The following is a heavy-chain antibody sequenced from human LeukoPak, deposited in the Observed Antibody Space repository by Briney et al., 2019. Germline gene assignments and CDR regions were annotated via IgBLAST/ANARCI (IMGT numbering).Heavy chain of an antibody. D-gene: IGHD3-3*01. Sequence: GGSLRLSCVASGFTFSSYWMSWVRQAPGKGLEWVANIKQDGSEKYYVDSVRGRFTISRDNTKNSLHLQMSSLRAEDTAVYYCATDRGWRTSGYYLYYFEYWGQGTLVTFSS. CDR3: ATDRGWRTSGYYLYYFEY. V-gene: IGHV3-7*01. CDR2: IKQDGSEK. J-gene: IGHJ4*02. CDR1: GFTFSSYW.